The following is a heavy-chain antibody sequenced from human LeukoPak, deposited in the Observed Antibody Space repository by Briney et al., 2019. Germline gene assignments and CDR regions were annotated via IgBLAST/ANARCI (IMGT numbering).Heavy chain of an antibody. J-gene: IGHJ3*02. V-gene: IGHV3-53*01. CDR3: ARGGSYLSAFDI. D-gene: IGHD1-26*01. CDR2: IYSGGST. CDR1: GFTVSNNY. Sequence: GGSLRLSWAASGFTVSNNYMRWVRQAPGKGLEWVSIIYSGGSTCYADSVKGRFTISRDNSKNTLYLQVNSLRAEDTAVYYCARGGSYLSAFDIGGQGPMVTVSS.